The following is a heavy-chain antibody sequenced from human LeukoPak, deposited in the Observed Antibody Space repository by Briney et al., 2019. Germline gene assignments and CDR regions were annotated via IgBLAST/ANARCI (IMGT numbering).Heavy chain of an antibody. CDR1: GFTFSSYA. V-gene: IGHV3-23*01. CDR3: ARTSGSSTIFGVVIIAYGMGV. J-gene: IGHJ6*02. D-gene: IGHD3-3*01. Sequence: GGSLRLSCAASGFTFSSYAMSWVRQAPGKGLEWVSAISGSGGSTYYADSVKGRFTISRDNAKNSLYLQMKSLRAEDTAVYYCARTSGSSTIFGVVIIAYGMGVWGQGTTGTVSS. CDR2: ISGSGGST.